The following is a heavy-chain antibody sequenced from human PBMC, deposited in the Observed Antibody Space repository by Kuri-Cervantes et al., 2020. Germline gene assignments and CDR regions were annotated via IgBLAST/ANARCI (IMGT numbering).Heavy chain of an antibody. Sequence: GESLKISCAASGFTFSHYWMSWVRQSPGKGLAWVGNIKQDGSDKYYVDSVKGRFTISRDNAKNSLYLQMNSLRAEDTAVYYCARDLRGYSSDLDYWGQGTLVTVSS. CDR2: IKQDGSDK. D-gene: IGHD6-19*01. CDR1: GFTFSHYW. CDR3: ARDLRGYSSDLDY. J-gene: IGHJ4*02. V-gene: IGHV3-7*01.